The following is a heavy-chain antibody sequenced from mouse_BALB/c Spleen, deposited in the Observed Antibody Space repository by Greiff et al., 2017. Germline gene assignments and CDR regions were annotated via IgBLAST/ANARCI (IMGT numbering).Heavy chain of an antibody. D-gene: IGHD1-1*01. CDR3: NAVTTVVAPEDY. J-gene: IGHJ4*01. CDR2: IDPENGDT. V-gene: IGHV14-4*02. CDR1: GFNIKDYY. Sequence: VQLQQSGAELVRSGASVKLSCTASGFNIKDYYMHWVKQRPEQGLEWIGWIDPENGDTEYAPKFQGKATMTADTSSNTAYLQLSSLTSEDTAVYYCNAVTTVVAPEDYWGQGTSVTVSS.